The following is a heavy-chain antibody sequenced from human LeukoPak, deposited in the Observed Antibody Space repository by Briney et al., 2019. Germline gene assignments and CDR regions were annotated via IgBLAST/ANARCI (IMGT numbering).Heavy chain of an antibody. CDR1: GYTFTDYY. CDR2: INPNSGGT. D-gene: IGHD5-24*01. J-gene: IGHJ4*02. Sequence: ASVKVSCKASGYTFTDYYMHWVRQAPGQGLEWMGWINPNSGGTKYAQKFQGRVTMTRDTSINTAYMELSSLRSDDTAVYYCARVEVELPTITLEYYFDYWGQGTLVTISS. V-gene: IGHV1-2*02. CDR3: ARVEVELPTITLEYYFDY.